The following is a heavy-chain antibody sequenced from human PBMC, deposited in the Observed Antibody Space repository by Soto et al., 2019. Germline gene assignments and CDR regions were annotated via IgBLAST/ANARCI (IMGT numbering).Heavy chain of an antibody. Sequence: ASVKVSCKASGYTFTSYAMHWVRQAPGQRLEWMGWINAGYGNTKYSQKFQGRVTITRDTSASTAYMELSSLRSEDTAVYYCARDGGYYYYMDVWGKGTTVTVSS. CDR3: ARDGGYYYYMDV. CDR2: INAGYGNT. J-gene: IGHJ6*03. V-gene: IGHV1-3*01. CDR1: GYTFTSYA. D-gene: IGHD3-16*01.